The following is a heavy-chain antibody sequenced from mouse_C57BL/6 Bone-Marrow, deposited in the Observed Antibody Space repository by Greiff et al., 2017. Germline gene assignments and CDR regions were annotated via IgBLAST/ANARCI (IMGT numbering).Heavy chain of an antibody. CDR2: IYPGSGST. J-gene: IGHJ1*03. V-gene: IGHV1-55*01. Sequence: QLQLKQPGAELVKPGASVKMSCKASGYTFTSYWITWVKQRPGQGLEWIGDIYPGSGSTNYNEKFKSKATLTVDTSSSTAYMQLSSLTSEDSAVLYWARPYYSNYWYFDVWGTGTTVTVSS. CDR3: ARPYYSNYWYFDV. D-gene: IGHD2-5*01. CDR1: GYTFTSYW.